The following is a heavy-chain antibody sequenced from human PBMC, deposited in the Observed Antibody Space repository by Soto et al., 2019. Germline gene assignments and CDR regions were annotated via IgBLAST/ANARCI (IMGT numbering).Heavy chain of an antibody. J-gene: IGHJ4*02. CDR3: AHQKMYSSSPVY. V-gene: IGHV2-5*01. D-gene: IGHD6-13*01. Sequence: QITLKESGPTLVKPTQTLTLTCTFSGFSLSTSGVGVGWIRQPPGKALEWLALIYWNDDKRYSPSLKSRLTITKDTSKNQVVLTMTNMDPVDTARYYLAHQKMYSSSPVYWGQGILVTVS. CDR2: IYWNDDK. CDR1: GFSLSTSGVG.